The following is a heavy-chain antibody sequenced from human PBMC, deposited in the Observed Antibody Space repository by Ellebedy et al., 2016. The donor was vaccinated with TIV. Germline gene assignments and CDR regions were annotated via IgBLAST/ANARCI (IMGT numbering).Heavy chain of an antibody. CDR3: ARAHNDYGDSETSDYFDY. CDR1: GGSISSYY. Sequence: MPSETLSLTCTVSGGSISSYYWSWIRQPPGKGLEWIGYIYYSGSTNYNPSLKSRVTISVDTSKNQFSLKLSSVTAADTAVYYCARAHNDYGDSETSDYFDYWGQGTLVTVSS. J-gene: IGHJ4*02. V-gene: IGHV4-59*08. CDR2: IYYSGST. D-gene: IGHD4-17*01.